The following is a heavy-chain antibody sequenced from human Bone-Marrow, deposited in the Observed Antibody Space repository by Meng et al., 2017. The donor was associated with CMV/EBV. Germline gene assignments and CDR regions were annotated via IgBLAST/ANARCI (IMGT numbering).Heavy chain of an antibody. D-gene: IGHD1-1*01. CDR3: AAARDDDAFDI. Sequence: SVKVSCKASGGTFSSSAVQWVRQARGQRLEWIGWIVVGSGNTNYAQKFQERVTITRDMSTSTAYMELSSLRSEDTAVYYCAAARDDDAFDIWGQGTMVTVSS. CDR1: GGTFSSSA. J-gene: IGHJ3*02. CDR2: IVVGSGNT. V-gene: IGHV1-58*01.